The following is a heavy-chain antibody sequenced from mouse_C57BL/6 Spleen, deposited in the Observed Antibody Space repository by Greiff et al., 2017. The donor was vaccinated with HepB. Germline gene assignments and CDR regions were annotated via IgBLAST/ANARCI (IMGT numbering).Heavy chain of an antibody. CDR2: ISSGGDYI. CDR3: TREGIYYGNYAYWYFDV. CDR1: GFTFSSYA. D-gene: IGHD2-1*01. J-gene: IGHJ1*03. Sequence: EVKVVESGEGLVKPGGSLKLSCAASGFTFSSYAMSWVRQTPEKRLEWVAYISSGGDYIYYADTVKGRFTISRDNARNTLYLQMSSLKSEDTAMYYCTREGIYYGNYAYWYFDVWGTGTTVTVSS. V-gene: IGHV5-9-1*02.